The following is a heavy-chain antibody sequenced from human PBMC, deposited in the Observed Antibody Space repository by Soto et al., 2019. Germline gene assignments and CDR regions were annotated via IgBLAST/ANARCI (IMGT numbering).Heavy chain of an antibody. J-gene: IGHJ6*03. V-gene: IGHV1-18*01. CDR1: GYTFTSYG. CDR3: ARVGYLEWLPDAKYYYYMDV. D-gene: IGHD3-3*01. Sequence: GASVKVSCKASGYTFTSYGISWVRQAPGQGLEWMGWISAYNGNTNYAQKLQGRVTMTTDTSTSTAYMELRSLRSDDTAVYYCARVGYLEWLPDAKYYYYMDVWGKGTTVTVSS. CDR2: ISAYNGNT.